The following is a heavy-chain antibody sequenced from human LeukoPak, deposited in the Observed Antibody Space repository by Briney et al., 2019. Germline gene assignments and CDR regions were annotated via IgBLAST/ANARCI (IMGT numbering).Heavy chain of an antibody. CDR2: INTDGSST. D-gene: IGHD3-22*01. V-gene: IGHV3-74*01. Sequence: AGSLRLTRAASGFTFSSYWMHWVRQAPGKGLVWVSRINTDGSSTSYADSVKGRFTISRDNAKNTLYLQMNSLRAEDTAVYYCAREPTNYYDGWGQGTLVTVSS. J-gene: IGHJ4*02. CDR1: GFTFSSYW. CDR3: AREPTNYYDG.